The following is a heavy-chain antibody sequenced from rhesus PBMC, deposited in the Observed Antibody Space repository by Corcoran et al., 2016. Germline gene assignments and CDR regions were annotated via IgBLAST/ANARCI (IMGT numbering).Heavy chain of an antibody. CDR3: AREASVSVFDF. D-gene: IGHD2-39*01. CDR2: IGGSNPTA. J-gene: IGHJ4*01. CDR1: AYSISSGHG. Sequence: QVQLQESGPGLVKPSETLSLTCTISAYSISSGHGWGWIRQSPGKGLEWSGDIGGSNPTAVYNPSLKRRVTRSKDTSKTQFSLNLNSVTTADTAVYYCAREASVSVFDFWGQGVLVTVSS. V-gene: IGHV4-127*01.